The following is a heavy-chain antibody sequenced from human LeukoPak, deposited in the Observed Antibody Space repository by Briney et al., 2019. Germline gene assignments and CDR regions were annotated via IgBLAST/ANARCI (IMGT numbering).Heavy chain of an antibody. J-gene: IGHJ6*02. CDR2: IYHSGST. V-gene: IGHV4-30-2*01. Sequence: SETLSLTCAVSGDSISSDGYSWSWIRQPPGKGLEWIGYIYHSGSTYYNPSLKSRVTISVDRSKNQFSLKLSSVTAADTAVYYCARETRYCSGGSCYSGMDVWDQGTTVTVSS. CDR1: GDSISSDGYS. CDR3: ARETRYCSGGSCYSGMDV. D-gene: IGHD2-15*01.